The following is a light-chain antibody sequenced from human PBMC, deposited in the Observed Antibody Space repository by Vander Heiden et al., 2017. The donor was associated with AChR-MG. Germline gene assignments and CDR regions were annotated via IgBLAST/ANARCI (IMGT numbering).Light chain of an antibody. CDR2: AAS. CDR1: QSISNY. CDR3: HQSHTTPWT. J-gene: IGKJ4*01. V-gene: IGKV1-39*01. Sequence: DIEMTQSPSSLSASVGERVTIPCRASQSISNYLNWYQQKPGQAPKLLIYAASSLQSGVPSSFSGSGSGTDFTLTISSLQSEDFAIYYCHQSHTTPWTFGGGTKVELK.